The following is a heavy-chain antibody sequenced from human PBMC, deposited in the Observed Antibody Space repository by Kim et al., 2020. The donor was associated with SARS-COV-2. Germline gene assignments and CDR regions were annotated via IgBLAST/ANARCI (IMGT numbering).Heavy chain of an antibody. D-gene: IGHD3-10*01. CDR2: IKQDGSEK. V-gene: IGHV3-7*01. J-gene: IGHJ4*02. CDR1: GFTFSSYW. CDR3: ARDSGYYYGSGSYSGY. Sequence: GGSLRLSCAASGFTFSSYWMSWVRQAPGKGLEWVANIKQDGSEKYYVDSVKGRFTISRDNAKNSLYLQMNSLRAEDTAVYYCARDSGYYYGSGSYSGYWGQGTLVTVSS.